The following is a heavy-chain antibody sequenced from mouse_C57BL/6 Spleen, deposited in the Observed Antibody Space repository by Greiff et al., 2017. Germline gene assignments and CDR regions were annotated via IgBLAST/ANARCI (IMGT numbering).Heavy chain of an antibody. V-gene: IGHV1-54*01. CDR2: INPGSGGT. CDR1: GYAFTNYL. J-gene: IGHJ4*01. Sequence: VQLQESGAELVRPGTSVKVSCKASGYAFTNYLIEWVKQRPGQGLEWIGVINPGSGGTNYNEKFKGKATLTADKSSSTAYMQLSSLTSEDSAVYFCARHSNYVNYAMDYWGQGTSVTVSS. D-gene: IGHD2-5*01. CDR3: ARHSNYVNYAMDY.